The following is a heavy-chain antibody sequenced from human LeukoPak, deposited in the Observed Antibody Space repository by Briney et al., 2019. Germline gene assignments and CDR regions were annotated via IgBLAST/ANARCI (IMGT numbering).Heavy chain of an antibody. CDR1: GFIFSDYE. Sequence: GGSLRLSCAASGFIFSDYEINWVRQAPGKGLEWVSYISSSGSTIYYADSVKGRFTISRDNAKNSVYLQMNSLRAEDTAVYYCARGPTYYYYYYMDVWGKGTTVTVSS. CDR3: ARGPTYYYYYYMDV. J-gene: IGHJ6*03. V-gene: IGHV3-48*03. CDR2: ISSSGSTI.